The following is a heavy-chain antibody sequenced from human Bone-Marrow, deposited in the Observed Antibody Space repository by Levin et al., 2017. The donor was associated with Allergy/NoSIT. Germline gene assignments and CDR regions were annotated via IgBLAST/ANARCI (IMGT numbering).Heavy chain of an antibody. D-gene: IGHD3-10*01. CDR2: IYHSGST. Sequence: SQTLSLTCAVSGGSISSSNWWSWVRQPPGKGLEWIGEIYHSGSTNYNPSLKSRVTISVDKSKNQFSLKLSSVTAADTAVYYCARVFNGGVIAELFNGEVPLYYMDVWGKGTTVTVSS. CDR3: ARVFNGGVIAELFNGEVPLYYMDV. CDR1: GGSISSSNW. V-gene: IGHV4-4*02. J-gene: IGHJ6*03.